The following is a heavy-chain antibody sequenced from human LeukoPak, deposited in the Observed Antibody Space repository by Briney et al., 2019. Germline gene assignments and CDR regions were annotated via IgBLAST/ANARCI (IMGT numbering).Heavy chain of an antibody. CDR1: GFTFSSYA. D-gene: IGHD2-2*01. CDR3: ARKLTRYCSSTSCPVDY. Sequence: GGSLRLSCAASGFTFSSYAMHWIRQAPGKGLEWVAVISYDGSNKYYAGSVKGRFTISRDNSKNTLYLQMNSLRAEDTAVYYCARKLTRYCSSTSCPVDYWGQGTLVTVSS. J-gene: IGHJ4*02. V-gene: IGHV3-30-3*01. CDR2: ISYDGSNK.